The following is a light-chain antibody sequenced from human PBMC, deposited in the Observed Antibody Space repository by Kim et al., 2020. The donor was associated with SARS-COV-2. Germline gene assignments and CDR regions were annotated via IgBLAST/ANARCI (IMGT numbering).Light chain of an antibody. CDR1: QSVGNS. CDR2: ETP. Sequence: LPPGERAPLPCRASQSVGNSLAWSQRNPGQAPRPLIFETPNRATGIPARFSGGGSGTGFPLTNSTLDPEVFAVYSAQQRYNWPLTSGGGTKVAIK. V-gene: IGKV3-11*01. CDR3: QQRYNWPLT. J-gene: IGKJ4*01.